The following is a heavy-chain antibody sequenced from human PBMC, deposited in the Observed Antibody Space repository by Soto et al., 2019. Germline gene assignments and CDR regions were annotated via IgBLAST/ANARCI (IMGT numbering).Heavy chain of an antibody. V-gene: IGHV4-59*01. CDR1: GGSISSYY. CDR3: ARAVISVGDYVG. J-gene: IGHJ4*02. CDR2: IYYSGST. D-gene: IGHD4-17*01. Sequence: QVQLQESGPGLVKPSETLSLTCTVSGGSISSYYWSWIRQPPGKGLEWIGYIYYSGSTDYNPSLKSRVTISVDTAKNQFSQKLSSVTAAETAVYYCARAVISVGDYVGWGQGTLVTVSS.